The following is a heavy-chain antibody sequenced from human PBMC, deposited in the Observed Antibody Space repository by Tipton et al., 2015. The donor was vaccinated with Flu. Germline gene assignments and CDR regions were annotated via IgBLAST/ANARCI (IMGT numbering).Heavy chain of an antibody. CDR1: GYTFTSYG. CDR3: ARVRPQYYYDSSGYCDY. CDR2: ISAYNGNT. J-gene: IGHJ4*02. V-gene: IGHV1-18*04. Sequence: QSGAEVKKPGASVKVSCKASGYTFTSYGISWVRQAPGQGLEWMGWISAYNGNTNYAQKLQGRVTMTTDTSTSTAYMELRSLRSDDTAVYYCARVRPQYYYDSSGYCDYWGQGTLVTVSS. D-gene: IGHD3-22*01.